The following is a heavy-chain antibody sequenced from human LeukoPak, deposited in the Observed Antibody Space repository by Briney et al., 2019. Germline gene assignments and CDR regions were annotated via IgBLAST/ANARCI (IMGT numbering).Heavy chain of an antibody. J-gene: IGHJ6*04. V-gene: IGHV4-61*01. CDR2: IYYSGST. D-gene: IGHD4-17*01. CDR3: AGDRLTTVTRYYGMDV. CDR1: GGSVSSSSYY. Sequence: PSETLSLTCTVSGGSVSSSSYYWSWIRQPPGKGLEWIGYIYYSGSTNYNPSLKSRVTISVDTSKNQFSLKLSSVTAADTAMYYCAGDRLTTVTRYYGMDVWGKGTTVTVSS.